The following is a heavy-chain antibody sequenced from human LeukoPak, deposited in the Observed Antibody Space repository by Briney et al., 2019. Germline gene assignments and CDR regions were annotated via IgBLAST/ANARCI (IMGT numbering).Heavy chain of an antibody. D-gene: IGHD1-1*01. CDR2: IYYSGST. J-gene: IGHJ4*02. CDR1: GGSISSYY. V-gene: IGHV4-59*01. Sequence: SETLSLTCTVSGGSISSYYWSWIRQPPGKGLGWIGYIYYSGSTNYNPSLKSRVTISVDTSKNQFSLKLSSVTAADTAVYYCARGHDSQTVDYWGQGTLVTVSS. CDR3: ARGHDSQTVDY.